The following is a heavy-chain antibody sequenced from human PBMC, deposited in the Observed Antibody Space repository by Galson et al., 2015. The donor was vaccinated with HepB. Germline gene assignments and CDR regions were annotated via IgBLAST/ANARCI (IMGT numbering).Heavy chain of an antibody. Sequence: SLRLSCAASGFPFSNYAMSWVRQAPGKGLEWVSTINNRGNSTHYADSVKGRFTISRDISKNTLHLHMSSLRAEDTAVYYCAKWWGSTWAIFDYWGQGTLVTVSS. CDR2: INNRGNST. D-gene: IGHD6-13*01. CDR3: AKWWGSTWAIFDY. J-gene: IGHJ4*02. CDR1: GFPFSNYA. V-gene: IGHV3-23*01.